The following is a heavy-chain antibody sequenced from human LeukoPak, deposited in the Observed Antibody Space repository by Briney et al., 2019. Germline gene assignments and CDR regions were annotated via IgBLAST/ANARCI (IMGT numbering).Heavy chain of an antibody. CDR3: ARDQVSSGWYLDYYYGMDV. Sequence: GGSLRLSCAASGFTFSSYWMSWVRQAPGKGLEWVANIKQDGSEKYYVDSVKGRFTISRDNAKNSPYLQMNSLRAEDTAVYYCARDQVSSGWYLDYYYGMDVWGQGTTVTVSS. CDR2: IKQDGSEK. V-gene: IGHV3-7*03. CDR1: GFTFSSYW. D-gene: IGHD6-19*01. J-gene: IGHJ6*02.